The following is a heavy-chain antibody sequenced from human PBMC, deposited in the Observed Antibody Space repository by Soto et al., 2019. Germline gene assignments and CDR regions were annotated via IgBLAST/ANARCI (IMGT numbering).Heavy chain of an antibody. Sequence: PGGSLRVSCGPSRLTISPYAMYWVRQAPGKGLEWVSGLSGGGDLTYYADSVKGRFTTSRDDSKNTLYLQMNSLRVDDTAVYYCSRSGPTNYFDHWGQGNSVTVA. CDR3: SRSGPTNYFDH. J-gene: IGHJ4*02. CDR2: LSGGGDLT. V-gene: IGHV3-23*01. CDR1: RLTISPYA.